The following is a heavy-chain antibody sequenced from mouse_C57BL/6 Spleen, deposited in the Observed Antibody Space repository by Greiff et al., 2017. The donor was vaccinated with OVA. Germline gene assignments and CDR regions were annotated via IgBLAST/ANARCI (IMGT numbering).Heavy chain of an antibody. J-gene: IGHJ4*01. Sequence: VQLVESGPGLVAPSQSLSITCTVSGFSLTSYGVDWVRQSPGKGLEWLGVIWGVGSTNYNSALKSRLSISKDNSKSQVFLKMNSLQTDDTAMYYCARRGDYEYYAMDYWGQGTSVTVSS. D-gene: IGHD2-4*01. CDR1: GFSLTSYG. V-gene: IGHV2-6*01. CDR2: IWGVGST. CDR3: ARRGDYEYYAMDY.